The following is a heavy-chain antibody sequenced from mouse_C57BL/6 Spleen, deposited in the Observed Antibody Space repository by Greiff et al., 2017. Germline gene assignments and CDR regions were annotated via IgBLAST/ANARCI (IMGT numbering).Heavy chain of an antibody. D-gene: IGHD2-4*01. V-gene: IGHV1-62-2*01. Sequence: QVQLQQSGAELVQPGASVKLSCKASGSTFPEYTIHWVWQRSCQGLVWIWWFYPGRGSIKYNEKFKYKATLTADTSSSTVYMELSRLTSEDSAVYFCARHAYDYDWCAYWGQGTLVTVSA. CDR2: FYPGRGSI. CDR1: GSTFPEYT. CDR3: ARHAYDYDWCAY. J-gene: IGHJ3*01.